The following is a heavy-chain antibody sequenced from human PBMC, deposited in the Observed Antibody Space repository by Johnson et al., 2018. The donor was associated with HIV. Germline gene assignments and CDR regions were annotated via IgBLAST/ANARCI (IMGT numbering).Heavy chain of an antibody. CDR2: IKQDGSEK. CDR1: GFTFSSYW. CDR3: AKESSSGWDPISFDI. D-gene: IGHD6-19*01. Sequence: VQLMESGGGLVQPGGSLRLSCAASGFTFSSYWMSWVRQAPGKGLEWVANIKQDGSEKYYVDSVKGRFTISRDNSKNTLYLQMNSLRVEDTAVYYCAKESSSGWDPISFDIWGQGTMVTVSS. V-gene: IGHV3-7*03. J-gene: IGHJ3*02.